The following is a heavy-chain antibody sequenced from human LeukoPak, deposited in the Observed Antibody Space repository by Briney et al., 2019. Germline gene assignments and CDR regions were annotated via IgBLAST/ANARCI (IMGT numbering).Heavy chain of an antibody. Sequence: SETLSLTCTVSGGSISSSSYYWGWIRQPPGKGLEWIGTIYYTGSTYYNPSLKSRVTISVDTSKNQFSMKLSSVTAADTAVYYCARGYDFGGTDYWGQGTLVTVSS. CDR2: IYYTGST. CDR1: GGSISSSSYY. J-gene: IGHJ4*02. V-gene: IGHV4-39*01. D-gene: IGHD5-12*01. CDR3: ARGYDFGGTDY.